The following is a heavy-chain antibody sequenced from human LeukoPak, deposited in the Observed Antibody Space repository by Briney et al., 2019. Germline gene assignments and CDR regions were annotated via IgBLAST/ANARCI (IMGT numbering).Heavy chain of an antibody. CDR2: ISYDGNNK. CDR3: ARDHSGSEGRLRFDP. CDR1: GFIYSSYA. J-gene: IGHJ5*02. D-gene: IGHD6-25*01. V-gene: IGHV3-30-3*01. Sequence: PGGSLRLSCAASGFIYSSYAMHWVRQAPGKGLEGVAVISYDGNNKYYADSVKGRFTISRDNSRNTLYLQMNSLRPDDTAVYYCARDHSGSEGRLRFDPWGQGTLVTVSS.